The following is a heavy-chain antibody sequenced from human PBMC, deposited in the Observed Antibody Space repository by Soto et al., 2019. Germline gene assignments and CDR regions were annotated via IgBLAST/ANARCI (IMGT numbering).Heavy chain of an antibody. Sequence: GGSLRLSCAASGFTFSNYAMIWVRQAPGKGLEWVSQASVSGASTYYADSVKGRFAISRDNSENMLYLQMNSLRAEDTAVSYCAKMRSDYINADDAFDIWGQGTMVTVSS. CDR3: AKMRSDYINADDAFDI. CDR1: GFTFSNYA. J-gene: IGHJ3*02. D-gene: IGHD3-16*01. CDR2: ASVSGAST. V-gene: IGHV3-23*01.